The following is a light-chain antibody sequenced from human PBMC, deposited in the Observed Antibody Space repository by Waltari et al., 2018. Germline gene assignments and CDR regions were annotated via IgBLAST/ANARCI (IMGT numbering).Light chain of an antibody. Sequence: DIQMTQSPSTLSASVGDRVIISCWASQSISTLLAWYQQKPGKAPKLLISKASTLETGVPSSFSGSGSGTAFTLTISSLQPDDFATYYCQQYNGLSYTFGQGTKLEIK. V-gene: IGKV1-5*03. CDR3: QQYNGLSYT. J-gene: IGKJ2*01. CDR2: KAS. CDR1: QSISTL.